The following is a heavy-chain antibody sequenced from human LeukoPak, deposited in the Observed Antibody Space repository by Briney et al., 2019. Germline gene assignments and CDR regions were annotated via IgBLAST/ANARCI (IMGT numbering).Heavy chain of an antibody. D-gene: IGHD6-13*01. Sequence: PGGSLRLSCAASGVTLSSYAMSWARQAPGKGLEWVGRIKSKTDGGTTDYAAPVKGRFTISRDDSKNTLYLQMNSLKTEDTAVYYCTTLGSSWYDYYYYGMDVWGQGTTVTVSS. CDR2: IKSKTDGGTT. CDR3: TTLGSSWYDYYYYGMDV. V-gene: IGHV3-15*01. J-gene: IGHJ6*02. CDR1: GVTLSSYA.